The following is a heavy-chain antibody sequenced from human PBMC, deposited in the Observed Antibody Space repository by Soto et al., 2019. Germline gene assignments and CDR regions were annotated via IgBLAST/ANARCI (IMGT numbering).Heavy chain of an antibody. J-gene: IGHJ4*02. Sequence: GGSLRLSGAASGFTFSSYSISWVRQAPWKGLEWVSAISGSGVSTYYADSVKGRFTISRDNSKNTLYLQMNSLRAEDTAVYYCARARTVAGRGTDFDYWGQGTLVTVSS. CDR2: ISGSGVST. V-gene: IGHV3-23*01. CDR1: GFTFSSYS. D-gene: IGHD6-19*01. CDR3: ARARTVAGRGTDFDY.